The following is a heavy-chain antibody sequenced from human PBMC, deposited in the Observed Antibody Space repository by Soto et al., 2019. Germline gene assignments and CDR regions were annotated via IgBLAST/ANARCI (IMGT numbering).Heavy chain of an antibody. Sequence: QVQLQQWGAGLLKPSETLSLTCAVSGGSFSGYYWSWIRQPPGKGLEWLGEINHSGSTNYNPSLKNRVTISVDPSKNPFPLKLSSVTAAASAVYYCARGRGCSGGSFYPHLVYWGQGTLVTVSS. CDR1: GGSFSGYY. CDR2: INHSGST. CDR3: ARGRGCSGGSFYPHLVY. J-gene: IGHJ4*02. D-gene: IGHD2-15*01. V-gene: IGHV4-34*01.